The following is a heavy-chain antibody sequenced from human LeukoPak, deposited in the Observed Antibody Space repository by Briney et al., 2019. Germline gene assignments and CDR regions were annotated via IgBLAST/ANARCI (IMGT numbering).Heavy chain of an antibody. D-gene: IGHD3-10*01. Sequence: ASVKVSCKASGGTFSSYAISWVRQAPGQGLEWMGGIIPIFGTASYAQKFQGRVTITADESTSTAYMELSSLRSEDTAVYYCARASHYGSGSYKYWGQGTLVTVSS. J-gene: IGHJ4*02. CDR1: GGTFSSYA. CDR2: IIPIFGTA. CDR3: ARASHYGSGSYKY. V-gene: IGHV1-69*13.